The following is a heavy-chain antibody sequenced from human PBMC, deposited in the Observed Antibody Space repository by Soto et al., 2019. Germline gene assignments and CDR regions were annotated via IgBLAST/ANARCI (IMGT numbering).Heavy chain of an antibody. Sequence: EVQLVESGGDLVQPGGSLRLSCAASGFTFSSYWMSWVRQAPGKGLEWVANIKQDGSEKYYVDSVKGRFTVSRDNAKNSLYLQMNSLSAEDTAVYYCARVLRDGYSRRFDYWGQGTLVTVSS. J-gene: IGHJ4*02. CDR1: GFTFSSYW. CDR3: ARVLRDGYSRRFDY. D-gene: IGHD5-18*01. CDR2: IKQDGSEK. V-gene: IGHV3-7*01.